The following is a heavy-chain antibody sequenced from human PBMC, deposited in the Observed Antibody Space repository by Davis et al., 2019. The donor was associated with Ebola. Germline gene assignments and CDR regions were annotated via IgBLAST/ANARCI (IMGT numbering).Heavy chain of an antibody. CDR2: ISSDRDYI. CDR3: ARDATVTGFLFWYFDY. Sequence: GESLKISCAASGFTFSTYSMSWVRQAPGKGLEWVSSISSDRDYIYYADSAKGRFTISRDNAKNSLYLQMNSLRAEDTAVYYCARDATVTGFLFWYFDYWGQGTLVTVSS. V-gene: IGHV3-21*01. J-gene: IGHJ4*02. D-gene: IGHD4-11*01. CDR1: GFTFSTYS.